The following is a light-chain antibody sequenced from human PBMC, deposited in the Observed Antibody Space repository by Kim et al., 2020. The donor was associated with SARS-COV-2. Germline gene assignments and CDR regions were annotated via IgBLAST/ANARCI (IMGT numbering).Light chain of an antibody. Sequence: SPGERATLSCRASQSVSSKLAWYQQKRGQAPRLLIYGASTRATGIPARFSGSGSGTEFTLTISSLQSEDFAVYYCQQYNNWPPWTFGQGTKVDIK. CDR3: QQYNNWPPWT. CDR1: QSVSSK. V-gene: IGKV3-15*01. CDR2: GAS. J-gene: IGKJ1*01.